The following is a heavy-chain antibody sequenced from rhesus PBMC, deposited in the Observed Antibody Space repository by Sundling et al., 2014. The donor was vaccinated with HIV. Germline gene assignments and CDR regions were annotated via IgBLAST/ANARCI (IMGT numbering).Heavy chain of an antibody. CDR3: ARDRWTGYFPGVWDY. V-gene: IGHV4-93*01. CDR1: GGSISSSNW. CDR2: IYGSGGRN. J-gene: IGHJ4*01. Sequence: QVQLQESGPAVVKPSETLSLTCAVSGGSISSSNWWSWIRQSPGKGLEWIGGIYGSGGRNDYNPSLKSRVTFSTDTWTNQFSLKLTSVTAADTAVYYCARDRWTGYFPGVWDYWGQGVLVTVSS. D-gene: IGHD3-3*01.